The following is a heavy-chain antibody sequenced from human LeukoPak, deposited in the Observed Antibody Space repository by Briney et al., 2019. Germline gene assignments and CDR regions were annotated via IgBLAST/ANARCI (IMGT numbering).Heavy chain of an antibody. CDR1: GFTFSSYA. V-gene: IGHV3-23*01. D-gene: IGHD3-22*01. Sequence: AGGSLRLSCAASGFTFSSYAMRWVRPAPGKGLKWVSAISGSGGSTCYADSVKGRFTISRDNSKNTLDLQMNSLRAEDTAVYYCARDGKPDYYDSSGYDYFDYWGQGTLVTVSS. CDR2: ISGSGGST. CDR3: ARDGKPDYYDSSGYDYFDY. J-gene: IGHJ4*02.